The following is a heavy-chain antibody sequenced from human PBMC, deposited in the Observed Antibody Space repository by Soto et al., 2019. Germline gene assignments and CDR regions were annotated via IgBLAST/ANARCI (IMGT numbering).Heavy chain of an antibody. D-gene: IGHD3-16*01. CDR2: IHYTGSR. Sequence: SETLSLTCTVSGASVNDYYWNWVRQPLGKGLEWIGFIHYTGSRIFNPSLQSRVTMSVDVSQSQFSLRLTSVTAADTAIYYCARWGHPAVKAFDIWGQGTTVTFSS. CDR3: ARWGHPAVKAFDI. V-gene: IGHV4-59*02. CDR1: GASVNDYY. J-gene: IGHJ3*02.